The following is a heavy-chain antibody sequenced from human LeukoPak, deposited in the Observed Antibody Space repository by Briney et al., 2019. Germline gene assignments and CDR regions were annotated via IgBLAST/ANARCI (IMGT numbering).Heavy chain of an antibody. J-gene: IGHJ4*02. CDR2: ISSSASTI. D-gene: IGHD6-19*01. V-gene: IGHV3-48*03. CDR1: GFSFSSYD. Sequence: PGGSLRLSCAASGFSFSSYDMNWVRQAPGKGLEWVSYISSSASTIYYVDSVKGRFAISRDSAKNSLYLQMNSLRAEDTAVYYCARAAVAGYFDYRGQGTLVTVSS. CDR3: ARAAVAGYFDY.